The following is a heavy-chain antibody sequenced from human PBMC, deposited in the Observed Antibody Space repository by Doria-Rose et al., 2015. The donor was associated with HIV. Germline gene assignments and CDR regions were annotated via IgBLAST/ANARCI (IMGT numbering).Heavy chain of an antibody. CDR1: GVSLSSPGMG. Sequence: QVQLVQSGPVLVKPTETLTLTCTVSGVSLSSPGMGVSWIRQPPGKALEWLVNIVSDDERSYKTSLKSRLTISRGTSKSQVVLTMTDMDPVDTATYYCARIKSSRWYHKYYFDFWGQGTLVIVSA. V-gene: IGHV2-26*01. D-gene: IGHD6-13*01. CDR3: ARIKSSRWYHKYYFDF. CDR2: IVSDDER. J-gene: IGHJ4*02.